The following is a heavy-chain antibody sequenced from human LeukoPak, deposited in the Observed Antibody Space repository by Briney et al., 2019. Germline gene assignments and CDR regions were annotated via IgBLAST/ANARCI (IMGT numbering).Heavy chain of an antibody. J-gene: IGHJ4*02. CDR3: ARDPDY. Sequence: GGSLRLSCAASGFTVSSNYMSWVRQAPGKGLEWVSVIYSGGSTYYADSVKGRFTISGDNYKHTLYLQMNSLRAEDTAVYFCARDPDYWGQGTLVTVS. CDR2: IYSGGST. V-gene: IGHV3-53*01. CDR1: GFTVSSNY.